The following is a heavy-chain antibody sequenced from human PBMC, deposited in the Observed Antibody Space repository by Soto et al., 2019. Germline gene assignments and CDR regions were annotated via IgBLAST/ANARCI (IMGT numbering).Heavy chain of an antibody. CDR3: ARIAAAGNPPPTTHDY. Sequence: SVKVSCKASGGTFSSYAISWVRQAPGQGLEWMGGIIPIFGTANYAQKFQGRVTITADESTSTAYMELSSLRSEDTAVYYCARIAAAGNPPPTTHDYWGQGTLVTVPS. V-gene: IGHV1-69*13. CDR1: GGTFSSYA. CDR2: IIPIFGTA. D-gene: IGHD6-13*01. J-gene: IGHJ4*02.